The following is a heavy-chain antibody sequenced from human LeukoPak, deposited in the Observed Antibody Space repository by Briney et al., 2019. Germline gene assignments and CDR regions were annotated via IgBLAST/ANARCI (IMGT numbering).Heavy chain of an antibody. Sequence: PGGSLRLSCAASGFTFSSYGMYWVRQAPGKGLEWVANIKQYGSEKYYVDSVKGRFTISRDNAKNSLYLQMNSLRVEGTAVYYCARADVPASTGFMDVWGQGTTVTVSS. CDR1: GFTFSSYG. CDR3: ARADVPASTGFMDV. D-gene: IGHD2-15*01. J-gene: IGHJ6*02. CDR2: IKQYGSEK. V-gene: IGHV3-7*04.